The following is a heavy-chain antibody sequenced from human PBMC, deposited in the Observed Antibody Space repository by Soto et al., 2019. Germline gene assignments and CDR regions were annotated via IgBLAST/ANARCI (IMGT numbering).Heavy chain of an antibody. J-gene: IGHJ4*02. CDR3: ARDPSIVGASALDY. CDR2: ISAYNGNT. CDR1: GYTFSSYG. V-gene: IGHV1-18*01. Sequence: ASVKVSCKASGYTFSSYGISWVRQAPGQGLEWMGWISAYNGNTNYAQKVQGRVTMTTDTSTSTAYMELRSLRSDDTAVYYCARDPSIVGASALDYWGQGTLVTVS. D-gene: IGHD1-26*01.